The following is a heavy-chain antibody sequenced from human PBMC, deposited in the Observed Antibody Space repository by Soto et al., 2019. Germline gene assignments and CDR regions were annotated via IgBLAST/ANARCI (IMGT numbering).Heavy chain of an antibody. CDR1: GFTFSSYG. V-gene: IGHV3-33*01. Sequence: GGSLRLSCAASGFTFSSYGMHWVRQAPGKGLEWVAVIWYDGSNKYYADSVKGRFTISRDNSKNTLYLQMNSLRAEDTAVYYCARPGAGYNWNNDGGLDYWGQGTLVTVSS. J-gene: IGHJ4*02. CDR2: IWYDGSNK. CDR3: ARPGAGYNWNNDGGLDY. D-gene: IGHD1-20*01.